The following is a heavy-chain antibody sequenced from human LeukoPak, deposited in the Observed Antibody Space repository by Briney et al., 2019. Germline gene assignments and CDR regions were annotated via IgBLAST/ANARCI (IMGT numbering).Heavy chain of an antibody. CDR1: GFTFSSYA. Sequence: GGSLRPSCAASGFTFSSYAMSWVRQAPGKGLEWVSAISGSGGSTYYADSVKGRFTISRDNSKNTLYLQMNSLRAEDTAVYYCAKDPPYGSGSYKFGAFDIWGQGTMVTVSS. CDR3: AKDPPYGSGSYKFGAFDI. D-gene: IGHD3-10*01. J-gene: IGHJ3*02. CDR2: ISGSGGST. V-gene: IGHV3-23*01.